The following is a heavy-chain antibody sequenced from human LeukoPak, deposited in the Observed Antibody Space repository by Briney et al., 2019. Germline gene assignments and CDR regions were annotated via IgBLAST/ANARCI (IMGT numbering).Heavy chain of an antibody. CDR2: VSGSGGST. D-gene: IGHD2-2*02. V-gene: IGHV3-23*01. CDR1: GFTFNNYA. CDR3: ATYCGSTSCYTDGMDV. J-gene: IGHJ6*02. Sequence: GGSLRLSCAASGFTFNNYAMSWVRQAPGKGLEWVSAVSGSGGSTNYADSVKGRFTISRDNSKNTLYLQMNSLRAEDTAVYYCATYCGSTSCYTDGMDVWGQGTTVTVSS.